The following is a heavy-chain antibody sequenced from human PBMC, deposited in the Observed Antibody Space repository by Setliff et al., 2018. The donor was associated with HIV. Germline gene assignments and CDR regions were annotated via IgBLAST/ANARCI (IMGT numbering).Heavy chain of an antibody. V-gene: IGHV1-46*01. CDR2: INTSGGSA. Sequence: ASVKVSCKASGYTFTTYPMHWVRQAPGQGLEWMGVINTSGGSARYAEKFRGRVTMTRDTSTNTVYMDLRNLRSEDTAVYYCARDQGDSSGWYAGDFWGHGTLVTVSS. CDR1: GYTFTTYP. D-gene: IGHD6-19*01. J-gene: IGHJ4*01. CDR3: ARDQGDSSGWYAGDF.